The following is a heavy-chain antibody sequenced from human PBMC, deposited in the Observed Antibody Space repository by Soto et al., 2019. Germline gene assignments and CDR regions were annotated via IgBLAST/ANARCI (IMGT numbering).Heavy chain of an antibody. D-gene: IGHD5-12*01. CDR3: ARLPGDGYNPFDY. J-gene: IGHJ4*02. Sequence: NPSETLSLTCTVSGGSISSSSYYWGWIRQPPGKGLEWIGSIYYSGSTYYNPSLKSRVTISVDTSKNQFSLKLSSVTAADTAVYYCARLPGDGYNPFDYWGQGTLVTVSS. CDR2: IYYSGST. V-gene: IGHV4-39*01. CDR1: GGSISSSSYY.